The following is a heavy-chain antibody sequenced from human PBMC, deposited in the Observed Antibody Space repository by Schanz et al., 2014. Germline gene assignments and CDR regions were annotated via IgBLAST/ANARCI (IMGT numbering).Heavy chain of an antibody. CDR2: ISYSGVT. Sequence: VQLQESGPGLVKPSQTLSLTCTVSGGSVSSGGDYWSWIRQHPGKGLEWIGYISYSGVTYYNPSLKSRVTISVDTSKNQFSLNLSSATAADTAVYYCARDSGPYYDKSMDVWGQGTTVAVSS. V-gene: IGHV4-31*03. J-gene: IGHJ6*02. CDR1: GGSVSSGGDY. CDR3: ARDSGPYYDKSMDV. D-gene: IGHD3-9*01.